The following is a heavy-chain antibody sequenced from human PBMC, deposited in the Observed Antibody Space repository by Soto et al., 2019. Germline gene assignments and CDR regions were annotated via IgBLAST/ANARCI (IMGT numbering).Heavy chain of an antibody. V-gene: IGHV1-8*01. D-gene: IGHD4-4*01. J-gene: IGHJ5*02. CDR3: ARDLYSNYVRHWFDP. Sequence: GASVKVSCKSSGYTFTSYDINWVRQATGQGLEWMGWMNPNSGNTGYAQKFQGRVTMTRNTSISTAYMELSSLRSEDTAVYYCARDLYSNYVRHWFDPWGQGTLVTVSS. CDR1: GYTFTSYD. CDR2: MNPNSGNT.